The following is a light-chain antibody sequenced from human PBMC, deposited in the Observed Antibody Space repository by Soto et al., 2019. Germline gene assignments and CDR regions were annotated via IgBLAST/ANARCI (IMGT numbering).Light chain of an antibody. V-gene: IGLV1-40*01. CDR2: DSN. CDR1: SSNIGAGQD. J-gene: IGLJ1*01. CDR3: QSSGTSLSCLYV. Sequence: QSVLAQPPSVSGAPGQRVTISCTGTSSNIGAGQDVHWYRQRPGAAPKFLISDSNNRASGGPDRFSVSESGASASLAITGLRAEDEADYFCQSSGTSLSCLYVFGTRTKVT.